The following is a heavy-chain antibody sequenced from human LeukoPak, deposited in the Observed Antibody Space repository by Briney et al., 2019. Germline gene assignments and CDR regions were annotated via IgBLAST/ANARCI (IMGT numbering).Heavy chain of an antibody. Sequence: PGGSLRLSCAASGFTFSSYWMSWARQAPGKGLEWVANIKQDGSEKYYVDSVKGRFTISRDNAKNSLYLQMNSLRAEDTAVYYCARFLSGYSYGNFDYWGQGTLVTVSS. J-gene: IGHJ4*02. D-gene: IGHD5-18*01. V-gene: IGHV3-7*01. CDR3: ARFLSGYSYGNFDY. CDR1: GFTFSSYW. CDR2: IKQDGSEK.